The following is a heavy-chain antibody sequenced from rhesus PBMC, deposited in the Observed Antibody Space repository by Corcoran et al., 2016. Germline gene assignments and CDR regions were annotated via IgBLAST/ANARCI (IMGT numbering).Heavy chain of an antibody. CDR3: ARRTTVTLFDY. CDR2: ISWDDDK. CDR1: GFSLTTSGMG. Sequence: QVTLKESGPALVKPTQTLTLTCTFSGFSLTTSGMGVGWIRQPPGKALEWLALISWDDDKRYSTSLKIRLTISKDTSKNQVVLTMTNMDPVDTATYYCARRTTVTLFDYWGQGVLVTVSS. D-gene: IGHD4-35*01. J-gene: IGHJ4*01. V-gene: IGHV2-174*01.